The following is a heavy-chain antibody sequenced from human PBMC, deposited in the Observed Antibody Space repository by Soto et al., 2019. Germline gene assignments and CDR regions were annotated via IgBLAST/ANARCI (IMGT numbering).Heavy chain of an antibody. Sequence: QVQPQESGPGLVKPSQTLSLTCTVSGGSISSGDYYWSLIRQPPGKGLEWIGYIYYSGSTYYNPSLKSRVTISVDTSKNQFSLKLSSVTAADTAVYYCAGLGAMVTFVDYWGQGTLVTVSS. CDR2: IYYSGST. CDR1: GGSISSGDYY. CDR3: AGLGAMVTFVDY. D-gene: IGHD3-16*01. V-gene: IGHV4-30-4*01. J-gene: IGHJ4*02.